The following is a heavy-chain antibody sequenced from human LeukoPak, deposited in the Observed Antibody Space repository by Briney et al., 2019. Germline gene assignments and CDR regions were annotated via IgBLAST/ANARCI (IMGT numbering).Heavy chain of an antibody. J-gene: IGHJ4*02. D-gene: IGHD3-3*01. V-gene: IGHV4-38-2*01. Sequence: SETLSLTCAVSGYSISSGYYWGWIRQPPGKGLEWIGSIYHSGSTYYNPSLKSRVTISVDTSKNQFSLKLSSVTAADTAVYYCARHRDGVVIIDYWGQGTLVTVSS. CDR2: IYHSGST. CDR3: ARHRDGVVIIDY. CDR1: GYSISSGYY.